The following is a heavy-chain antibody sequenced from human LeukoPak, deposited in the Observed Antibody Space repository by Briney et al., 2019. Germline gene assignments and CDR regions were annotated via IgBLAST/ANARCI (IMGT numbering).Heavy chain of an antibody. CDR3: GTGTTTVDY. Sequence: PSETLSLTCTVSGGSISSSSYYWGWIRQPPGKGLEWIGYIYYSGSTNYNPSLKSRVTISVDTSKNQFSLKLSSVTAADTAVYYCGTGTTTVDYWGQGTLVTVSS. CDR1: GGSISSSSYY. V-gene: IGHV4-61*05. D-gene: IGHD1-14*01. J-gene: IGHJ4*02. CDR2: IYYSGST.